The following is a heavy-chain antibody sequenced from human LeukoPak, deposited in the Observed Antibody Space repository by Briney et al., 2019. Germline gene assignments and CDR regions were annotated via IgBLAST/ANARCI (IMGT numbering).Heavy chain of an antibody. V-gene: IGHV3-9*01. CDR1: LWTHVEYL. CDR3: AKEGDSSFIDY. CDR2: ISWNSGSI. D-gene: IGHD6-13*01. Sequence: PGWSLTLSRVASLWTHVEYLMHWVRQAAWKGRDWVSGISWNSGSISYADSVKGRFTISRDNAKNSLHLQMNSLRAEETALYYCAKEGDSSFIDYWGQGTLVTVSS. J-gene: IGHJ4*02.